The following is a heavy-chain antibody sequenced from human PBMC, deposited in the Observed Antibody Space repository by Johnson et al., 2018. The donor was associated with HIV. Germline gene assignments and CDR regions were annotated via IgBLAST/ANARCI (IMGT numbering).Heavy chain of an antibody. V-gene: IGHV3-66*01. CDR3: ARGEMATTYHAAFDI. CDR1: GFIFSTYT. CDR2: IYSGGST. J-gene: IGHJ3*02. Sequence: VQLVESGGGVVQPGRSLRLSCLASGFIFSTYTMHWVRQAPGKGLEWVSVIYSGGSTYYADSVKGRFTISRDNSKNTLYLQMNSLRAEDTAVYYCARGEMATTYHAAFDIWGQGTMVTVSS. D-gene: IGHD5-24*01.